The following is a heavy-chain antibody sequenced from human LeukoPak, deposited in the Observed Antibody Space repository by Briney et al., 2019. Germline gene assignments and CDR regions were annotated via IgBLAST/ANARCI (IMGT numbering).Heavy chain of an antibody. D-gene: IGHD6-19*01. CDR1: GGSISSYY. Sequence: PSETLSLTCTVSGGSISSYYWSWIRQPPGKGLEWIGYIYYSGSTNYNPSLKSRVTISVDTSKNQFSLKLSSVTAADTAVYYCARHPWLYAPYDYWGQGTLVTVSS. CDR3: ARHPWLYAPYDY. CDR2: IYYSGST. J-gene: IGHJ4*02. V-gene: IGHV4-59*08.